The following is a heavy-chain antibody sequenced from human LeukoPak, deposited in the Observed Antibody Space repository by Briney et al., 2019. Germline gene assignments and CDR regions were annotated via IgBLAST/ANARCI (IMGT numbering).Heavy chain of an antibody. J-gene: IGHJ6*02. CDR2: IRSGSTYI. V-gene: IGHV3-21*01. Sequence: GGSLRVSCAASGFTFSTYSMHWVRQAPGKGLEWVSSIRSGSTYINYADSVKGRFTISRDDAKKSLYLQMNSLRAEDTAVYYCARDALLPSPAAHRAYYYYGMDVWGQGTTVTVSS. CDR1: GFTFSTYS. CDR3: ARDALLPSPAAHRAYYYYGMDV. D-gene: IGHD2-2*01.